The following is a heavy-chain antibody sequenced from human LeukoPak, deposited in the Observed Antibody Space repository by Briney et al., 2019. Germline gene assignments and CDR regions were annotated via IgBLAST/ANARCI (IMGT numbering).Heavy chain of an antibody. J-gene: IGHJ6*02. CDR1: GFTVSSDY. CDR3: ARGLPRSYYYYGMDV. Sequence: GGSLRLSCAAFGFTVSSDYMSWVRQAPGKGLEWVSVIYSGGNTYYADSVKGRFTISRDNSKNTLYLQMNSLRAEDTAVYYCARGLPRSYYYYGMDVWGQGTTVTVSS. CDR2: IYSGGNT. D-gene: IGHD5/OR15-5a*01. V-gene: IGHV3-53*01.